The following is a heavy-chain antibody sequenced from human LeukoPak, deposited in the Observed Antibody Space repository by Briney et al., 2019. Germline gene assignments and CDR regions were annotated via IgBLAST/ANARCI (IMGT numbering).Heavy chain of an antibody. CDR3: ARYGRLDVWFDP. J-gene: IGHJ5*02. Sequence: SETLSLTCTVSGGSISSYYWSWIRQPPGKGLEWIGYIYYSGSTNYNPSLKSRVTISVDTSKNQFSLKLSSVTAADTAVYYCARYGRLDVWFDPWGQGTLVTVSS. CDR2: IYYSGST. V-gene: IGHV4-59*01. D-gene: IGHD3-22*01. CDR1: GGSISSYY.